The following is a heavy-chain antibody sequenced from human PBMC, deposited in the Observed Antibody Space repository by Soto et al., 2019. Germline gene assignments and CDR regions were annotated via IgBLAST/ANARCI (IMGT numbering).Heavy chain of an antibody. CDR1: DGSISTYDW. Sequence: SETLSLTCVVSDGSISTYDWWTWVRQPPVKGLECIGSIYYSGSTYYNPSLRSRVTISVDTSKNQFSLKLSSVTAADTAVFYCARQYSSGSRNWFDPGGQGTLVTVSS. J-gene: IGHJ5*02. V-gene: IGHV4-39*01. D-gene: IGHD6-19*01. CDR3: ARQYSSGSRNWFDP. CDR2: IYYSGST.